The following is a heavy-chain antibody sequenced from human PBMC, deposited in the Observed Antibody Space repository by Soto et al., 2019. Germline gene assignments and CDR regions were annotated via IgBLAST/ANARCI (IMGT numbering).Heavy chain of an antibody. J-gene: IGHJ5*02. V-gene: IGHV4-59*01. CDR2: IYYSGST. Sequence: SETLSLTCTVSGGSISSYYWSWIRQPPGKGLEWIGYIYYSGSTNYNPSLKSRVTISVDTSKNQFSLKLSSVTAADTAVYYCARIPAGYSGYDSESWFAPWGHGTLVTVSS. CDR3: ARIPAGYSGYDSESWFAP. D-gene: IGHD5-12*01. CDR1: GGSISSYY.